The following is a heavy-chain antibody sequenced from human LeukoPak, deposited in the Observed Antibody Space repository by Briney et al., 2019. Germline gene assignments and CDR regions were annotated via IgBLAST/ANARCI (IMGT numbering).Heavy chain of an antibody. CDR2: ISAYNGNT. D-gene: IGHD4-17*01. Sequence: ASVKVYCKASGYTFTSYGIRWVRQAPGQGLEWMGWISAYNGNTNYAQKLQGRVTMTTDTSTSTAYMELRSLRSDDTAVYYCASSLGFYGDPYYFDYWGQGTLVTVSS. J-gene: IGHJ4*02. CDR3: ASSLGFYGDPYYFDY. CDR1: GYTFTSYG. V-gene: IGHV1-18*01.